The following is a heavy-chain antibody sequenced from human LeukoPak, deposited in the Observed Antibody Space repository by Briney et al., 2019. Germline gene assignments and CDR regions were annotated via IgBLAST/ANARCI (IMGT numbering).Heavy chain of an antibody. Sequence: ASVKVSSKAYGYTFTSYAMHWVRQAPGQRLEWMGWINAGNGNTKYSQKFQGRVTITRDTSASTAYMELSSLRSEDTAVYYCARGRITIFGVVIKYYFDYWGQGTLVTVSS. J-gene: IGHJ4*02. CDR3: ARGRITIFGVVIKYYFDY. V-gene: IGHV1-3*01. D-gene: IGHD3-3*01. CDR2: INAGNGNT. CDR1: GYTFTSYA.